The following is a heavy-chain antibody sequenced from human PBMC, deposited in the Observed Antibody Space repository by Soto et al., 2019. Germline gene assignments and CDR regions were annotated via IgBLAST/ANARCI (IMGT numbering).Heavy chain of an antibody. CDR1: GFTFDDYA. V-gene: IGHV3-9*01. J-gene: IGHJ4*02. D-gene: IGHD1-7*01. CDR2: ISWNSGSI. Sequence: EVQLVESGGGLVQPGRSLRLSCAASGFTFDDYAMHWVRQAPGKGLEWVSGISWNSGSIGYADSVKGRFTISRDNAKNSLYLQMNSRRAEDTALYYCAKAKTGTMSPLFDYWGQGTLVTVSS. CDR3: AKAKTGTMSPLFDY.